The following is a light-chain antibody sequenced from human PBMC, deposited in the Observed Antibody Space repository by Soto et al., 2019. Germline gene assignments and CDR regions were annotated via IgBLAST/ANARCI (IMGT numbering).Light chain of an antibody. V-gene: IGLV2-8*01. J-gene: IGLJ1*01. CDR3: SSYAGSNNHV. CDR2: EVS. Sequence: QSALTQPPSASGSPGQSVTISCTGTSSNVGGYNYVSWYQQHPGKAPKVMIYEVSKRPSGVPDRFSGYKSGNTASLTVSGLQADDEADYYGSSYAGSNNHVFGTGTKLTVL. CDR1: SSNVGGYNY.